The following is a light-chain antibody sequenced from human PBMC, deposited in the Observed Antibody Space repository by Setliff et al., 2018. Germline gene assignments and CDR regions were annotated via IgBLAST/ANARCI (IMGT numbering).Light chain of an antibody. CDR2: EVS. J-gene: IGLJ1*01. CDR3: CSYADTYISV. Sequence: QSALTQPASVSGSPGQSITISCTGTSSDVGDYKYVSWYQQLPGKAPKLIIFEVSNRPSGIPNRFSGSKSGNTASLTISGLQAEDEADYSCCSYADTYISVFGTGTKGTVL. V-gene: IGLV2-14*01. CDR1: SSDVGDYKY.